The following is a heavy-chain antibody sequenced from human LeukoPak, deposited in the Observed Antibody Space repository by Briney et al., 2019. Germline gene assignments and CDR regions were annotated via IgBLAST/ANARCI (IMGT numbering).Heavy chain of an antibody. V-gene: IGHV4-59*01. CDR1: GGSISSYY. CDR3: ARVVGAAFDY. D-gene: IGHD1-26*01. Sequence: SETLSLTCTVSGGSISSYYWSWIRQPPGKGLEWIGYIYYSGSTNYNPSLKSRVTISVDTSKNQFSLKLSSVTAADTAVYYCARVVGAAFDYWGQGTLVTVSS. J-gene: IGHJ4*02. CDR2: IYYSGST.